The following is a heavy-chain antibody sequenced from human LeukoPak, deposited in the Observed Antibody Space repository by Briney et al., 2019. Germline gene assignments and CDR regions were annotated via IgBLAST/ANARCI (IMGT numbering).Heavy chain of an antibody. CDR3: AKGRARYFDWKGDNWFDP. CDR2: IRYDGSNK. J-gene: IGHJ5*02. Sequence: GGSLRLSCAASGFTFSSYGMHWVRQAPGKGLEWVAFIRYDGSNKYYADSVKGRFTISRDNSKNTLYLQMNSLRAEDTAVYYCAKGRARYFDWKGDNWFDPWGQGTLVTVSS. D-gene: IGHD3-9*01. CDR1: GFTFSSYG. V-gene: IGHV3-30*02.